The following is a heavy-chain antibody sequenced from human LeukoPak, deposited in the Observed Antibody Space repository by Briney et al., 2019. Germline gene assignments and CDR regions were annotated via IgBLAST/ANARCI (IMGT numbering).Heavy chain of an antibody. CDR1: GGTFSSYA. CDR2: IIPIFGTA. CDR3: ARAMVRGVRPPYYYYYYMDV. Sequence: SVKVSCKASGGTFSSYAISWVRQAPGQGLEWTGGIIPIFGTANYAQKFQGRVTITADESTSTAYMELSSLRSEDTAVYYCARAMVRGVRPPYYYYYYMDVWGKGTTVTVSS. V-gene: IGHV1-69*13. J-gene: IGHJ6*03. D-gene: IGHD3-10*01.